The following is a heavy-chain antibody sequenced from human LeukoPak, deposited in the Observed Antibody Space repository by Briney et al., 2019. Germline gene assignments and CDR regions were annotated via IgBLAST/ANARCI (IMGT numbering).Heavy chain of an antibody. D-gene: IGHD3-16*01. V-gene: IGHV1-2*02. J-gene: IGHJ4*02. CDR2: INPNNGGT. Sequence: ASVKVSCKASGYTFTSYYMHWVRQAPGQGLEWMAWINPNNGGTDYAQKLDGRVTMTRDTSSSTAYMELSGLTSDDTAVYYCARARQMIFSYYFDYWGQGTLVTVSS. CDR3: ARARQMIFSYYFDY. CDR1: GYTFTSYY.